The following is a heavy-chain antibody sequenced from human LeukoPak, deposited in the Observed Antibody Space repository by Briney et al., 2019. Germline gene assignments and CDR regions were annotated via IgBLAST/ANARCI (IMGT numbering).Heavy chain of an antibody. Sequence: GRSLRLSCAASGISFSNYGMHWVRQAPGKGLEWVANIWYDGSKKDYADSVKGRFIISRDNSKNTLYLQMDSLRAEDTAVYYCARDTPIAAAVTVYVLDYWGQGTLVTVSS. V-gene: IGHV3-33*01. J-gene: IGHJ4*02. CDR2: IWYDGSKK. CDR1: GISFSNYG. D-gene: IGHD6-13*01. CDR3: ARDTPIAAAVTVYVLDY.